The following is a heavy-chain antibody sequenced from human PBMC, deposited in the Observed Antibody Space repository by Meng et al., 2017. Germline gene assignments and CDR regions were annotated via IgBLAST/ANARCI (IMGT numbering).Heavy chain of an antibody. CDR2: IYYSGST. V-gene: IGHV4-39*07. Sequence: QRQRQESGPCMVKPSETLSLTCTGSGGSISSSSYYWGWIRQPPGKGLEWIGSIYYSGSTYYNPSLKSRVTISVDTSKNQFSLKLSSVTAADTAVYYCARLYWFDPWGQGTLVTVSS. CDR1: GGSISSSSYY. CDR3: ARLYWFDP. J-gene: IGHJ5*02.